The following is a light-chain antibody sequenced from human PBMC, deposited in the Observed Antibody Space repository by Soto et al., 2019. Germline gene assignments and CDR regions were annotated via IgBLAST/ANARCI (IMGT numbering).Light chain of an antibody. Sequence: QSVLTQPASVSGSPGQSITISCTGTSSDVGSYNLVSWYQQHPGKAPKLMIYEVSKRPSGVSNRFSGSKSGNTASLTISVLQAEDEADYYCCSYAGSSTFHYVFGTGTKVTVL. CDR1: SSDVGSYNL. CDR2: EVS. V-gene: IGLV2-23*02. CDR3: CSYAGSSTFHYV. J-gene: IGLJ1*01.